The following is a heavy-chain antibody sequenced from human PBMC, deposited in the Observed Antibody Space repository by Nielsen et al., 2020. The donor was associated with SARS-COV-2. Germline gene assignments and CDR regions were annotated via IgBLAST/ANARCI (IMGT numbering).Heavy chain of an antibody. CDR2: TSYDGNT. Sequence: LRLSCTVSGDSITSGGSHWSWNRPHPSGGLEWPGFTSYDGNTYSNPSLESRLIISVDTSENQFSLRLNSVTAADTAIYFCARGAAWFDPWGQGTRVTVSS. CDR3: ARGAAWFDP. J-gene: IGHJ5*02. D-gene: IGHD2-15*01. CDR1: GDSITSGGSH. V-gene: IGHV4-31*03.